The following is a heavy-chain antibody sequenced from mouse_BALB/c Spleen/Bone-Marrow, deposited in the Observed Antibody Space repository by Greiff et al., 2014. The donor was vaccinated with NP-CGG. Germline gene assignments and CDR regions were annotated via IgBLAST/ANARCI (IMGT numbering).Heavy chain of an antibody. Sequence: EVMLVESGGGLVQPGGSRKLSCAASGFTFSSFGMHWVRQAPEKGLEWVAYISSGNSTNYYADTMKGRFTFSRDNSKNTLFLQMTSLKSEDTAMYYCTRSGTLGAMDYWGQGTSVTVSS. V-gene: IGHV5-17*02. CDR1: GFTFSSFG. D-gene: IGHD3-3*01. CDR3: TRSGTLGAMDY. J-gene: IGHJ4*01. CDR2: ISSGNSTN.